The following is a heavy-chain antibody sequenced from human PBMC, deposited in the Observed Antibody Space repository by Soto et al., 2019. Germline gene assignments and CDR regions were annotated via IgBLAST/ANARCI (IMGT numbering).Heavy chain of an antibody. Sequence: ASETLCLTCSVSGAALNSGNYYWSWIRQVPGKGLGCIGHISDTAASDYNPSVRDRITISQDTSERQFSPNLRLVTAADTAVYYSPRPRIATNSYKWFDPWGQGTLVTVSS. CDR2: ISDTAAS. J-gene: IGHJ5*02. CDR1: GAALNSGNYY. D-gene: IGHD2-21*01. V-gene: IGHV4-31*03. CDR3: PRPRIATNSYKWFDP.